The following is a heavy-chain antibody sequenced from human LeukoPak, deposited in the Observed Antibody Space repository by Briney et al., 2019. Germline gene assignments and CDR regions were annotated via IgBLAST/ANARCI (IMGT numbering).Heavy chain of an antibody. CDR2: ISYDGSNK. V-gene: IGHV3-30*03. D-gene: IGHD3-9*01. J-gene: IGHJ6*04. CDR3: ASYDILTGYLRSAYYYGMDV. CDR1: GFTFSSYG. Sequence: GGSLRLSCAASGFTFSSYGMHWVRQAPGKGLEWVAVISYDGSNKYYADSVKGRFTISRDNAKNSLYLQMNSLRAEDTAVYYCASYDILTGYLRSAYYYGMDVWGKGTTVTVSS.